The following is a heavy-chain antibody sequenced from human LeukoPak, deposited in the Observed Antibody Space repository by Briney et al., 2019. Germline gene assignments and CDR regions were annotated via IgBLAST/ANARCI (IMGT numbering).Heavy chain of an antibody. V-gene: IGHV3-23*01. J-gene: IGHJ6*02. CDR3: ARSHYYDSSGFYYYYYGMDV. CDR2: ISGSGVGT. D-gene: IGHD3-22*01. Sequence: GGSLRLSCAASGFTFSSYALSWVRQAPGKGLEWVSAISGSGVGTYYADSVKGRFTISRDNSKNTLYLQMNSLRAEDTAVYYCARSHYYDSSGFYYYYYGMDVWGQGTTVTVSS. CDR1: GFTFSSYA.